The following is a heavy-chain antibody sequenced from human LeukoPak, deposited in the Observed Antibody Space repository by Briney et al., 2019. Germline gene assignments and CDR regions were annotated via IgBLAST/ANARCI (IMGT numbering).Heavy chain of an antibody. J-gene: IGHJ4*02. CDR2: TYYRSKWYN. D-gene: IGHD1-26*01. Sequence: SQTLSLTCAISGDSVSSNSAAWNWIRQSPSRGLEWLGRTYYRSKWYNDYAVSVKSRITINPDTSKNQFSLQLNSVTPEDTAVYYCARELSARYSGSYFVSLYDYWGQGTLVTVSS. V-gene: IGHV6-1*01. CDR3: ARELSARYSGSYFVSLYDY. CDR1: GDSVSSNSAA.